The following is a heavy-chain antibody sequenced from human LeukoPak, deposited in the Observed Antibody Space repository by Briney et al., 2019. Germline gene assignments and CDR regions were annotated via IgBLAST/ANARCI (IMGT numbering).Heavy chain of an antibody. D-gene: IGHD3-22*01. J-gene: IGHJ4*02. CDR3: AREAISGYSD. Sequence: GGSLRLSCAASGFTFSCYYMSWIRQAPGKGLEWVSYISSSGSSIYYADSVKGRFTISRDNAKNSLYLQMNSLRADDTAVYYCAREAISGYSDWGQGTLVTVSS. V-gene: IGHV3-11*04. CDR2: ISSSGSSI. CDR1: GFTFSCYY.